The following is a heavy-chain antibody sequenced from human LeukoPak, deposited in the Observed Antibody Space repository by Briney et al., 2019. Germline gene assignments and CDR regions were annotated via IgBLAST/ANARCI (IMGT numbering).Heavy chain of an antibody. CDR1: GFTFSTYS. D-gene: IGHD3-22*01. Sequence: GGSLRLSCAVSGFTFSTYSMNWVRQAPGKGLEWVSAISGSGGSTYYADSVKGRFTISRDNSKNTLYLQMNSLRAEDTAVYYCANGDYYDSSGASPGFDYWGQGTLVTVSS. CDR2: ISGSGGST. J-gene: IGHJ4*02. V-gene: IGHV3-23*01. CDR3: ANGDYYDSSGASPGFDY.